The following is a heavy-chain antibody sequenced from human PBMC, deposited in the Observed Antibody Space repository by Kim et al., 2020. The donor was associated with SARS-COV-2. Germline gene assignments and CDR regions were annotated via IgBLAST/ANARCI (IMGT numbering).Heavy chain of an antibody. CDR3: ARLGGGAAAGNYYFDY. D-gene: IGHD6-13*01. Sequence: SVQGQVTISADKSISTAYLQWSSLKASDTAMYYCARLGGGAAAGNYYFDYWGQGTLVTVSS. J-gene: IGHJ4*02. V-gene: IGHV5-51*01.